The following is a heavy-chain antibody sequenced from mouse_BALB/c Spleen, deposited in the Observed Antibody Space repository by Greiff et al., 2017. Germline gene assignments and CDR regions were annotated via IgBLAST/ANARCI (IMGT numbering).Heavy chain of an antibody. CDR3: ARVGGYYPYWYFDV. CDR1: GFSLTSYG. J-gene: IGHJ1*01. CDR2: IWAGGST. Sequence: VQLQQSGPGLVAPSQSLSITCTVSGFSLTSYGVHWVRQPPGKGLEWLGVIWAGGSTNYNSALMSRLSISKDNSKSQVFLKMNSLQTDDTAMYYCARVGGYYPYWYFDVWGAGTTVTVSS. V-gene: IGHV2-9*02. D-gene: IGHD2-3*01.